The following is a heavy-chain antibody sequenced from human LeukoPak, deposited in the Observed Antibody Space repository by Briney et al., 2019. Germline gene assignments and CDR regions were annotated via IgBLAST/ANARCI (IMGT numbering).Heavy chain of an antibody. V-gene: IGHV3-74*01. CDR2: INDGGTYT. CDR1: GFAFSAYW. CDR3: VREIKIMGFRAFDY. D-gene: IGHD3-10*01. Sequence: GGSLRLSCAGSGFAFSAYWMHWARQTPEKGLMWVSRINDGGTYTAYADSVKGRFAVSRDNAENTLYLQMDRQTVEDTGLYYCVREIKIMGFRAFDYWGQGTPVTVSS. J-gene: IGHJ4*02.